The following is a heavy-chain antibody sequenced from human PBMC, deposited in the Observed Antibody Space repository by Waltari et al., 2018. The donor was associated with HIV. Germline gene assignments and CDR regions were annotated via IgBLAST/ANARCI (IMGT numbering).Heavy chain of an antibody. CDR1: GGSVSSGSYY. CDR3: ARDRDADVGHKGFGAWYYGMDV. J-gene: IGHJ6*02. V-gene: IGHV4-61*01. CDR2: IYYSGST. Sequence: QVQLQESGPGLVKPSETLSLTCTVSGGSVSSGSYYWSWIRQPPGKGLEWIGYIYYSGSTNYHPSLKSRVTISVDTSKNQFSRKLSSVTAADTAVYYCARDRDADVGHKGFGAWYYGMDVWGQGTTVTVSS. D-gene: IGHD3-10*01.